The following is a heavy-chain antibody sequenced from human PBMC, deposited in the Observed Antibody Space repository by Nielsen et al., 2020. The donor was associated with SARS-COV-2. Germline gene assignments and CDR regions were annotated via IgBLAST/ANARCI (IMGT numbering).Heavy chain of an antibody. CDR2: IYYNGNT. J-gene: IGHJ5*02. V-gene: IGHV4-59*08. CDR3: ARHYHDFWSGYLAASWFDP. Sequence: SETLSLTCPVSGGSISHYYWSWFRQPPGKGLEWIGSIYYNGNTNYNPSLKSRVTISVDTSKNQFSLKLDPVTAADTAVYYCARHYHDFWSGYLAASWFDPWGQGTPVTVSS. CDR1: GGSISHYY. D-gene: IGHD3-3*01.